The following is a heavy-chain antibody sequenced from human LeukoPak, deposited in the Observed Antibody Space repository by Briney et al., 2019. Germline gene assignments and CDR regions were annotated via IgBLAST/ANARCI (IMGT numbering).Heavy chain of an antibody. CDR3: TTRYSVYDLGGY. CDR2: IKQDGSEK. D-gene: IGHD5/OR15-5a*01. CDR1: GFTFNTYW. V-gene: IGHV3-7*03. Sequence: GGSLRLSCTASGFTFNTYWMSWVRQAPGKGLVWVANIKQDGSEKYYVDSVKGRFTISRDNANNSLSLQMNSLRAEDTAVYYCTTRYSVYDLGGYWGQGTLVTVSS. J-gene: IGHJ4*02.